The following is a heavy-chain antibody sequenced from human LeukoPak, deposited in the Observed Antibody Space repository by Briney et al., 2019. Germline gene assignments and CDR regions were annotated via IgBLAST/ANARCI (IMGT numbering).Heavy chain of an antibody. CDR1: GYTFTSYA. D-gene: IGHD3-9*01. V-gene: IGHV1-3*01. Sequence: GASVKVSCKASGYTFTSYAMNWVRQAPGQRLEWMGWINAGNGNTKYSQKFQGRVTITRDTSASTAYMELSSLRSEDTAVYYCARTYYDILTGSSYYFDYWGQGTLVTVSS. CDR3: ARTYYDILTGSSYYFDY. J-gene: IGHJ4*02. CDR2: INAGNGNT.